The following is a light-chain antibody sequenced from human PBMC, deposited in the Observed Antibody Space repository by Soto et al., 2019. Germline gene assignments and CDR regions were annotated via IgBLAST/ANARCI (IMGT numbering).Light chain of an antibody. CDR3: QQYNSYPT. CDR1: QSISNW. Sequence: DIQMTQSPSTLSASVGDRVTITCRASQSISNWFAWYQQKPGKAPKLLIYKASSLESGVPSRFSGSGSGTEFTLTISSLQPDDFATYYCQQYNSYPTFGQGTRLEIK. V-gene: IGKV1-5*03. CDR2: KAS. J-gene: IGKJ5*01.